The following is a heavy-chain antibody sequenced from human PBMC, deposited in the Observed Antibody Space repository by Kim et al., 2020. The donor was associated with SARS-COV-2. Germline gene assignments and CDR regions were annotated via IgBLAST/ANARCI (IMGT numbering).Heavy chain of an antibody. CDR2: INPSGGST. D-gene: IGHD3-10*01. J-gene: IGHJ6*03. Sequence: ASVKVSCKASGYTFTSYYMHWVRQAPGQGLEWMGIINPSGGSTSYAQKFQGRVTMTRDTSTSTVYMELSSLRSEDTAVYYCARAPYYYGSGSYYNGFGYMDVWGKGTTVTVSS. CDR3: ARAPYYYGSGSYYNGFGYMDV. V-gene: IGHV1-46*01. CDR1: GYTFTSYY.